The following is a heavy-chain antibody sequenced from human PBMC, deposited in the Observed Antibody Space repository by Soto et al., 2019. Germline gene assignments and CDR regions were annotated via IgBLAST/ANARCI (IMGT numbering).Heavy chain of an antibody. D-gene: IGHD4-17*01. CDR3: ARGRVTTRYFDL. J-gene: IGHJ2*01. CDR2: INHSGST. Sequence: QVQLQQWGAGLLKPSETLSLTCAVYGGSFSGYYWSWIRQPPGKGLEWIGEINHSGSTNYNPSLKSRVTISVDTSKKQFSLKLSSVTAADTAVYYCARGRVTTRYFDLWGRGTLVTVSS. V-gene: IGHV4-34*01. CDR1: GGSFSGYY.